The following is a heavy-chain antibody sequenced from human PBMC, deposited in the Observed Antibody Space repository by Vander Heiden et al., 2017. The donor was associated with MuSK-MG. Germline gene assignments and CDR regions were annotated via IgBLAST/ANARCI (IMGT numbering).Heavy chain of an antibody. J-gene: IGHJ6*03. CDR1: GFTFSSYS. V-gene: IGHV3-21*01. Sequence: EVQLVESGGGLVKPGGSLRLSCAASGFTFSSYSMNWVRQAPGKGLEWVSSISSSSSYIYYADSVKGRFTISRDNAKNSLYLQMNSLRAEDTAVYYCARYDYGDYGGVYYYYMDVWGKGTTVTVSS. D-gene: IGHD4-17*01. CDR2: ISSSSSYI. CDR3: ARYDYGDYGGVYYYYMDV.